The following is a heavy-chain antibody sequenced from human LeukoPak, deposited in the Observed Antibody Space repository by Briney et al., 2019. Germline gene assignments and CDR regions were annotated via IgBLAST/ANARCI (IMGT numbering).Heavy chain of an antibody. CDR2: INSGYSV. Sequence: PGGSLRLSCVVSGFSFSSYEMNWVRRTPGKRLEWVAYINSGYSVHYADSVKGRFTISRDNARDSLFLQMNSLRAEDTAVYYCATTLSGYITDPFFAQWGQGTLVTVSS. V-gene: IGHV3-48*03. D-gene: IGHD5-12*01. CDR1: GFSFSSYE. CDR3: ATTLSGYITDPFFAQ. J-gene: IGHJ4*02.